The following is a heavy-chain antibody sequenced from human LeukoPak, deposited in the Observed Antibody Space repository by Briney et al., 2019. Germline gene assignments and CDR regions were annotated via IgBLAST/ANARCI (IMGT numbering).Heavy chain of an antibody. CDR3: AIQAGGYYYPFDF. CDR2: ISRSGDST. Sequence: GGSLRLSCAASGFTFSTYAMSWVRQAPVKGLEWVSTISRSGDSTYYADSVRGRFTISRDISKSTLYLEMSSLRAEDTAVYYCAIQAGGYYYPFDFWGQGTLVTVSS. D-gene: IGHD3-22*01. CDR1: GFTFSTYA. J-gene: IGHJ4*02. V-gene: IGHV3-23*01.